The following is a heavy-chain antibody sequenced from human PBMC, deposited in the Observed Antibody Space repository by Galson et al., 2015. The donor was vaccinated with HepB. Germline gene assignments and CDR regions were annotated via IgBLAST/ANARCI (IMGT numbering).Heavy chain of an antibody. J-gene: IGHJ4*02. CDR1: GDTFNTYT. Sequence: SVKVSCKASGDTFNTYTIPWVRRAPGQGLEWMGRIIPILGLPRYAQKFQGRLTIIADKSTRTAYMELSSLTSEDTAVYYCAREVGRYYGSGSPGYLDYWGQGTLVSVSS. V-gene: IGHV1-69*04. D-gene: IGHD3-10*01. CDR2: IIPILGLP. CDR3: AREVGRYYGSGSPGYLDY.